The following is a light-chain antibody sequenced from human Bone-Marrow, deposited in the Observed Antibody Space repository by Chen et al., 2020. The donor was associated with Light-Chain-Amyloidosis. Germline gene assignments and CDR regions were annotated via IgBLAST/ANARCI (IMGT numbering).Light chain of an antibody. CDR3: SSYASSSPPFV. CDR2: DVA. V-gene: IGLV2-14*01. CDR1: SSDVGGHNY. J-gene: IGLJ1*01. Sequence: QSALTQPASVSGSPGQSIAISCTGTSSDVGGHNYVSWYQQYPGKAPKLIIYDVANRPSGVSDRFSGSKSGNPASLTISGLQAEDEADYYCSSYASSSPPFVFGTATKVTVL.